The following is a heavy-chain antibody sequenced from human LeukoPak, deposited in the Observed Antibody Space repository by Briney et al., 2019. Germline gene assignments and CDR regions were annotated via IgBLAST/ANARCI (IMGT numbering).Heavy chain of an antibody. J-gene: IGHJ4*02. Sequence: GGSLRLSCSASGFAFSSYDISWVRQAPGKGLEWVSTLSDSGDSTYYADSVKGRFTISRDKSKNTLYLQMNSLRAEDTAVYYCVSFYETYWGRGTLVTVSS. D-gene: IGHD2/OR15-2a*01. V-gene: IGHV3-23*01. CDR2: LSDSGDST. CDR3: VSFYETY. CDR1: GFAFSSYD.